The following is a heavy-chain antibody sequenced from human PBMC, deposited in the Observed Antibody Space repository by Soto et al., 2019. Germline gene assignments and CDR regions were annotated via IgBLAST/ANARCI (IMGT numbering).Heavy chain of an antibody. V-gene: IGHV3-23*01. Sequence: GGSLRLSCAASGFDFSSHAMSWVRQAPEKGLEWVSSICGSGGCTKYADSVRGRFTISRDNSKNTLYLQMNSLTDEDTAIFYCVKDRTNGWSGRNWFDPWGQGTLVTVSS. CDR3: VKDRTNGWSGRNWFDP. D-gene: IGHD6-19*01. CDR2: ICGSGGCT. CDR1: GFDFSSHA. J-gene: IGHJ5*02.